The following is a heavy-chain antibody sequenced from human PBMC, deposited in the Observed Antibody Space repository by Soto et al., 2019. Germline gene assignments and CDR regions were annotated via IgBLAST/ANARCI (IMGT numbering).Heavy chain of an antibody. D-gene: IGHD1-1*01. CDR2: FDPEDGET. CDR3: ATDLTNGNDY. J-gene: IGHJ4*02. V-gene: IGHV1-24*01. Sequence: WASVKVSCKVSGYTLTELSMHWVRQAPGKGLEWMGGFDPEDGETLYAQKFRGRVTMTEDTSTDTAYMELSSLRSEDTAVYYCATDLTNGNDYWGQGTLVTVSS. CDR1: GYTLTELS.